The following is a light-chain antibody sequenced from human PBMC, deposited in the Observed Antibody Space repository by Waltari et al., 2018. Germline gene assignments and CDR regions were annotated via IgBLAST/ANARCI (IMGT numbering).Light chain of an antibody. V-gene: IGLV1-40*01. Sequence: QSILTQPTSVSGAPGQRVTISCTGSSSNIGAGHDVHWYQAFPGTAPKLLIYGNNKRPPGVPDRFSGSKSGSSASLAINGLQAEDEADYYCQSFDSNVRGGVVFGGGTKVTVL. CDR1: SSNIGAGHD. CDR3: QSFDSNVRGGVV. J-gene: IGLJ3*02. CDR2: GNN.